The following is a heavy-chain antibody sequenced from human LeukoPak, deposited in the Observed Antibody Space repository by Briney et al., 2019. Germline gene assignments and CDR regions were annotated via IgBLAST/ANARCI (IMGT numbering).Heavy chain of an antibody. CDR1: GGSISSSSYY. CDR3: ARGPLLHYAFDI. CDR2: IYYSGST. D-gene: IGHD2-15*01. Sequence: SETLSLTCTVSGGSISSSSYYWGWIRQPPGKGLEWIGSIYYSGSTYYNPSLKSRVTISVDRSKNQFSLKLSSVTAADTAVYYCARGPLLHYAFDIWGQGTMVTVSS. V-gene: IGHV4-39*07. J-gene: IGHJ3*02.